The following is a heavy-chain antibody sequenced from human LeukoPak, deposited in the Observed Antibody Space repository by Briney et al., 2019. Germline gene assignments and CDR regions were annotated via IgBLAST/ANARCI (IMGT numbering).Heavy chain of an antibody. CDR2: IIPIFGTA. J-gene: IGHJ3*02. CDR3: ARAKDYYDSSGYPHDAFDI. D-gene: IGHD3-22*01. V-gene: IGHV1-69*05. CDR1: GGTFSSYA. Sequence: ASVKVSCKASGGTFSSYAISWVRQAPGQGLEWMGGIIPIFGTANYAQKFQGRVTITTDESTSTAYVELSSLRSEDTAVYYCARAKDYYDSSGYPHDAFDIWGQGTMVTVCS.